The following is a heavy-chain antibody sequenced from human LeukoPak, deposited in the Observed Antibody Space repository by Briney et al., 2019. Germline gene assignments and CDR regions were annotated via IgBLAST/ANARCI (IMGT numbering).Heavy chain of an antibody. CDR2: ISSRSSYI. V-gene: IGHV3-21*01. Sequence: GGSLRLSCAASGFTFSSYPMHWVRQAPGKGLEWVPSISSRSSYIYYADSVKGRFTISRDNAKNSLYLQMNSLRAEDTAVYYCAREIRSSSVFDYWGQGTLVTVSS. D-gene: IGHD6-6*01. CDR3: AREIRSSSVFDY. J-gene: IGHJ4*02. CDR1: GFTFSSYP.